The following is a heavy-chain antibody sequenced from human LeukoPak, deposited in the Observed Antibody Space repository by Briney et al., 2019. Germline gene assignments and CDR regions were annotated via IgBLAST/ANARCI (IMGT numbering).Heavy chain of an antibody. D-gene: IGHD6-19*01. CDR1: GFTFSTYS. Sequence: PGGSLRLSCAASGFTFSTYSMNWVRQAPGKGLEWVSSISSTSSCIYYADSVKGRFTISRDNAQKSLYLQMNSLRAEDTAVYYCARVGYSSGWYFDYWGQGTLVTVSS. CDR3: ARVGYSSGWYFDY. V-gene: IGHV3-21*01. CDR2: ISSTSSCI. J-gene: IGHJ4*02.